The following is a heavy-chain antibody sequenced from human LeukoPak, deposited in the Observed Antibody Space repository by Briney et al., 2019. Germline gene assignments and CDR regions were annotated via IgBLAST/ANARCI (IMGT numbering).Heavy chain of an antibody. CDR3: ARDSSMVRGAVDY. Sequence: SETLSPTCTVSGGSISSSSYYWGWIRQPPGKGLEWIGSIYYSGSTYYNPSLKSRVTISVDTSKNQFSLKLSSVTAADTAVYYCARDSSMVRGAVDYWGQGTLVTVSS. CDR2: IYYSGST. D-gene: IGHD3-10*01. V-gene: IGHV4-39*07. CDR1: GGSISSSSYY. J-gene: IGHJ4*02.